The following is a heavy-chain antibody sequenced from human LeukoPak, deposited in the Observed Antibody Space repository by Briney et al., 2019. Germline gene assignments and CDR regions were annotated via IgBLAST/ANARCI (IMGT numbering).Heavy chain of an antibody. CDR2: MNEDGSGR. CDR1: GFTFTSAW. D-gene: IGHD3-10*01. V-gene: IGHV3-7*01. CDR3: AAWFGESVP. J-gene: IGHJ5*02. Sequence: GGSLRLSCAASGFTFTSAWMSWLRQTPEKGLEWVAHMNEDGSGRFYVDSAKGRFTISRDDTQNSVYLQMNSLRVEDTAFYYCAAWFGESVPWGQGTLVTVSS.